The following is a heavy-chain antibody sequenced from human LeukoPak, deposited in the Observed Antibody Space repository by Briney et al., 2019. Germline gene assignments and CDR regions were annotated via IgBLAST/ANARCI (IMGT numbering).Heavy chain of an antibody. V-gene: IGHV4-39*07. CDR1: SFTSYW. D-gene: IGHD1-26*01. CDR3: ARLYSGSYYILRPYFDY. CDR2: IYYSGST. Sequence: SFTSYWIGWIRQPPGKGLEWIGSIYYSGSTYYNPSLKSRVTISVDTSKNQFSLKLSSVTAADTAVYYCARLYSGSYYILRPYFDYWGQGTLVTVSS. J-gene: IGHJ4*02.